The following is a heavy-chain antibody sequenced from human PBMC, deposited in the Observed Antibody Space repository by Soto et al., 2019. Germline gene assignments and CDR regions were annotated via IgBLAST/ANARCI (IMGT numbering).Heavy chain of an antibody. J-gene: IGHJ3*02. D-gene: IGHD4-17*01. CDR1: GGSISSSSYY. CDR3: ARHGYGGLLMWAFDI. Sequence: PSETLSLTCTVSGGSISSSSYYWGWIRQPPGKGLEWIGSIYYSGSTYYNPSLKSRVTISVDTSKKQFSLKLSTVTAADTSVYYCARHGYGGLLMWAFDIWGQGTMVTVSS. CDR2: IYYSGST. V-gene: IGHV4-39*01.